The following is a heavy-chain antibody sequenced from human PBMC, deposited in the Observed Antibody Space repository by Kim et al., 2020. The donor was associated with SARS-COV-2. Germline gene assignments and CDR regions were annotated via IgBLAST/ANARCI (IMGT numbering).Heavy chain of an antibody. CDR2: ISSSSSYI. CDR3: ARDLEVAESYYGMDV. J-gene: IGHJ6*02. V-gene: IGHV3-21*01. CDR1: GFTFSSYS. Sequence: GGSLRLSCAASGFTFSSYSMNWVRQAPGKGLEWVSSISSSSSYIYYADSVKGRFTISRDNAKNSLYLQMNSLRAEDTAVYYCARDLEVAESYYGMDVWGQGTTVTVSS. D-gene: IGHD2-21*01.